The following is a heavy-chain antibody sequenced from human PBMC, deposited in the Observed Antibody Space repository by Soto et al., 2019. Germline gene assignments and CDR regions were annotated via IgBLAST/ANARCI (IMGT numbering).Heavy chain of an antibody. CDR2: IYYSGGT. CDR1: GGSISSSGYY. D-gene: IGHD4-17*01. V-gene: IGHV4-31*03. CDR3: ARAAYGDYRRLTWFDP. Sequence: QVQLQESGPGLVKPSQTLSLTCTVSGGSISSSGYYWSWIRQHPEKGVECIGNIYYSGGTYYNPSLKFRFHISIAPSNNQFPLKLSSVTAAYTAICYCARAAYGDYRRLTWFDPWGQGNLVTVSS. J-gene: IGHJ5*02.